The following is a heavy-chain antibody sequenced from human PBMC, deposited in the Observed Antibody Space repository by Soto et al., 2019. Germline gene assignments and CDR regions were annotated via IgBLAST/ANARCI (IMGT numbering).Heavy chain of an antibody. J-gene: IGHJ6*02. CDR3: ARGREPYYYYYGMDV. V-gene: IGHV4-59*01. D-gene: IGHD3-10*01. CDR1: GGSISCYY. CDR2: IYYSGST. Sequence: SETLSLTCTVSGGSISCYYWSWIRQPPGKGLEWIGYIYYSGSTNYNPSLKSRVTISVDTSKNQFSLKLSSVTAADTAVYYCARGREPYYYYYGMDVWGQGTTVTVS.